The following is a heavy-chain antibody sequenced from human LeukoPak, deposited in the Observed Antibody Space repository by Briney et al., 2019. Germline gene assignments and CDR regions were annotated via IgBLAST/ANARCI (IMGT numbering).Heavy chain of an antibody. CDR2: IKQDGSEK. V-gene: IGHV3-7*05. J-gene: IGHJ3*02. CDR1: GFTFSSYW. CDR3: SSASNAFDI. D-gene: IGHD6-6*01. Sequence: GGSLRLSCAASGFTFSSYWVSWVRQAPGKGLEWVANIKQDGSEKYYVDSVKGRFTISRDNAKNSLYLQMNSLRAEDTAVYYCSSASNAFDIWGQGTMVTVSS.